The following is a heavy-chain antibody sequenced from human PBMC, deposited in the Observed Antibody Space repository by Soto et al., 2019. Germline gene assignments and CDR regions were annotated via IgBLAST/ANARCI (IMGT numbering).Heavy chain of an antibody. CDR2: ISGSGGST. Sequence: GGSLRLSCAVSGFTFSSYAMSWARQAPGKGLEWVSAISGSGGSTYYADSVKGRFTISRDNSKNTLYLQMNSLRAEDTAVYYCAKGEVVVAAKIDYWGQGTLVTVSS. V-gene: IGHV3-23*01. CDR3: AKGEVVVAAKIDY. CDR1: GFTFSSYA. D-gene: IGHD2-15*01. J-gene: IGHJ4*02.